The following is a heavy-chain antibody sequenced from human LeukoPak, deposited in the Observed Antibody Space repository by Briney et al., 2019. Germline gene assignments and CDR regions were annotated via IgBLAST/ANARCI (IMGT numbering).Heavy chain of an antibody. CDR3: ARANYYGSGSPSVFDY. V-gene: IGHV4-38-2*01. Sequence: SETLSLTCAVIGYSISSGYYWGWIRPPPGKGLEWIGSIYHSGSTYYNPSLKSRLTISVDTSKTQFSLRLSSVTAADTAVYYCARANYYGSGSPSVFDYWGQGTLVTVSS. CDR2: IYHSGST. J-gene: IGHJ4*02. CDR1: GYSISSGYY. D-gene: IGHD3-10*01.